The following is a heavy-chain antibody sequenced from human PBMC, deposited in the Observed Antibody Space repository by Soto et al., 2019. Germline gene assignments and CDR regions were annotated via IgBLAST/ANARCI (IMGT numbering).Heavy chain of an antibody. D-gene: IGHD3-9*01. CDR2: MNPNSGNT. V-gene: IGHV1-8*01. CDR1: GYTFTGYD. CDR3: ATSKDYDILTGLYGMDV. J-gene: IGHJ6*02. Sequence: ASVKVSCKASGYTFTGYDINWVRQATGQGLEWMGWMNPNSGNTGYAQKFQGRVTMTRNTSISTAYMELSSLRSEDTAVYYCATSKDYDILTGLYGMDVWGQGTTVTVSS.